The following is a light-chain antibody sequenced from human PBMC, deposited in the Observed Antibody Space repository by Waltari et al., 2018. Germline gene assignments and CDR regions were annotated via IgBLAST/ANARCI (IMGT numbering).Light chain of an antibody. V-gene: IGKV1-5*03. J-gene: IGKJ2*01. Sequence: DIQMTHSPSTLSASVGYRVTITCRASQSISTWLAWYQQKQGKTPKLLIYKASTLQSGVPSRFRGSGSGTEFTLTISSLQPEDFAAYYCQQLDTYPYTFGQWTKPEIK. CDR3: QQLDTYPYT. CDR1: QSISTW. CDR2: KAS.